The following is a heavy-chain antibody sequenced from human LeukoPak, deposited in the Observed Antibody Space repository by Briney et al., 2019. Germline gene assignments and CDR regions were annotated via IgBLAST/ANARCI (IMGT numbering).Heavy chain of an antibody. D-gene: IGHD3-3*01. CDR2: ISSSSSYI. J-gene: IGHJ4*02. Sequence: GGSLRLSCAASGFTFSSYSMNWVRQAPGKGLEWVSSISSSSSYIYYADSVKGRFTISRDNAKNSPYLQMNSLRAEDTAVYYCARETPDFWSGYYNGYFDYWGQGTLVTVSS. CDR1: GFTFSSYS. V-gene: IGHV3-21*01. CDR3: ARETPDFWSGYYNGYFDY.